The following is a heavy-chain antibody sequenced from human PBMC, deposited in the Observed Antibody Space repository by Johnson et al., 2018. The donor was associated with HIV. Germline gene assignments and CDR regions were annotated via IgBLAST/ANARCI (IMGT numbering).Heavy chain of an antibody. CDR2: IYTGDST. D-gene: IGHD4-23*01. CDR1: GFSVSSNH. Sequence: VQLVESGGGLVQPGGSLRLSCAASGFSVSSNHMTWVRQDQGKGLEWVTVIYTGDSTDYADTVRGRVTVSRDNSKNTMYLQMNSLRAEHTAVYYCAKDLAPYRTVVKSRDAFDIWGQGTMVTVSA. CDR3: AKDLAPYRTVVKSRDAFDI. V-gene: IGHV3-66*01. J-gene: IGHJ3*02.